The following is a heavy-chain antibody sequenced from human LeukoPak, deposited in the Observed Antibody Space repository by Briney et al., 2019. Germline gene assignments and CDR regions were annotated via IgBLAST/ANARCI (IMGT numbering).Heavy chain of an antibody. J-gene: IGHJ6*03. Sequence: SETLSLTCTVSGGSISSYYWSWIRLPPGPGLGWIGYIYYSGSTNYNPSLKSRVTISVDTSKNQFSLKLSSVTAADTAVYYCARASPGFSRIPYYYYYCYMDVWGKGTTVTVSS. CDR1: GGSISSYY. CDR3: ARASPGFSRIPYYYYYCYMDV. CDR2: IYYSGST. V-gene: IGHV4-59*01. D-gene: IGHD2-15*01.